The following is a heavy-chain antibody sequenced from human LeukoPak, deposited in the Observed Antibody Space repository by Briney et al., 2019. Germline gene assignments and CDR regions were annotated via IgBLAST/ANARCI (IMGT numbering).Heavy chain of an antibody. Sequence: ASVKVSCKASGYTFTSHGISWVRQAPGQGLEWMGWISAYNGNTNYAQKLQGRVTMTTDTSTSTAYMELRSLRSDDTAVYYCAREHSSGYLLDPWGQGTLVTVSS. J-gene: IGHJ5*02. CDR2: ISAYNGNT. CDR1: GYTFTSHG. V-gene: IGHV1-18*01. D-gene: IGHD3-22*01. CDR3: AREHSSGYLLDP.